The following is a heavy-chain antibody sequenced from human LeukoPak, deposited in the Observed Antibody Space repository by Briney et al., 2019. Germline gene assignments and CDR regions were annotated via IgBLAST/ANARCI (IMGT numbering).Heavy chain of an antibody. J-gene: IGHJ3*02. CDR1: GYSISSGYY. V-gene: IGHV4-38-2*01. CDR2: IYHSGST. D-gene: IGHD6-19*01. Sequence: KPSETLSLTCAVSGYSISSGYYWGWIRQPPGKGLEWIGSIYHSGSTYYNPSLKSRVTISVDTSKNQFSLKLSSVTAADTAVYYCVGIRAGTDAFDIWGQGTMVTVSS. CDR3: VGIRAGTDAFDI.